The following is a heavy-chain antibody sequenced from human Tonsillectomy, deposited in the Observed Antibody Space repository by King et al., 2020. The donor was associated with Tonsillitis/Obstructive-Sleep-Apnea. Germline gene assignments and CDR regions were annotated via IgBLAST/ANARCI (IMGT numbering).Heavy chain of an antibody. V-gene: IGHV1-69*04. Sequence: VQLVQSGAEVKKPGSSVKVSYKASGGTFSSYVISWVRQAPGQGLEWMGRIVPIVGIGQYAQKFAQKFQDRVTITADKSTSTAYMELSSLVSKDTAVYYCAREGSGRGIWAYNWFDSWGQGTLVTVSS. D-gene: IGHD3-3*01. J-gene: IGHJ5*01. CDR2: IVPIVGIG. CDR1: GGTFSSYV. CDR3: AREGSGRGIWAYNWFDS.